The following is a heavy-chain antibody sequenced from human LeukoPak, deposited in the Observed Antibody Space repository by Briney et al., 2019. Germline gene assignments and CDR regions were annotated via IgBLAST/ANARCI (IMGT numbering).Heavy chain of an antibody. CDR2: ISWNSGSI. CDR3: AKDLSIAVAGTLDY. Sequence: PGRSLRLSCAASGFTFDDYAMHWVRQATGKGLEWVSGISWNSGSIGYADSVKGRFTISRDNAKNSLYLQMNSLRAEDTALYYCAKDLSIAVAGTLDYWGQGTPVTVSS. D-gene: IGHD6-19*01. V-gene: IGHV3-9*01. CDR1: GFTFDDYA. J-gene: IGHJ4*02.